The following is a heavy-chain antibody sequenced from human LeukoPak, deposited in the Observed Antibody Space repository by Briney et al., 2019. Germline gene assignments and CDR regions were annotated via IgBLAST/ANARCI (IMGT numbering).Heavy chain of an antibody. CDR2: ISSSGSSI. D-gene: IGHD5-24*01. Sequence: GGSLRLSCAASGFTFSDYYMSWIRQAPGKGLEWVSYISSSGSSIYYADSVKGRFTISRDNAKNSLFLQMNSLRAEDTSVYYCARRRLGYYFDYWGQGTLVTVSS. J-gene: IGHJ4*02. CDR3: ARRRLGYYFDY. V-gene: IGHV3-11*04. CDR1: GFTFSDYY.